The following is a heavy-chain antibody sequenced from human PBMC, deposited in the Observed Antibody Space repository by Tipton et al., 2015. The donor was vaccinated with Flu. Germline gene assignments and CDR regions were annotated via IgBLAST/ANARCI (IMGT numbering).Heavy chain of an antibody. CDR1: GGSFSGYY. V-gene: IGHV4-34*01. Sequence: TLSLTCAVYGGSFSGYYWSWIRQPPGKGLEWIGEINHSGSTNYNPSLKSRVTISADTSKKQFSLKLNSVTAADTAVYYCARDRVGDYSGFDPWGQGTLVTVSS. D-gene: IGHD4-17*01. CDR3: ARDRVGDYSGFDP. CDR2: INHSGST. J-gene: IGHJ5*02.